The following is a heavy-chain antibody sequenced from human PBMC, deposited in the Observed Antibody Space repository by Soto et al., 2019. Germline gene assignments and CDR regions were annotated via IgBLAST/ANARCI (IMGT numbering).Heavy chain of an antibody. D-gene: IGHD3-9*01. V-gene: IGHV3-30*03. CDR1: GFTFSSYG. Sequence: GGSLRLSCAASGFTFSSYGMHWVRQAPGKGLEWVAVISYDGSNKYYADSVKGRFTISRDNSKNTLYLQMNSLRAEDTAVYYCARDYDILTGYYNPDYWGQGTQVTVSS. CDR2: ISYDGSNK. J-gene: IGHJ4*02. CDR3: ARDYDILTGYYNPDY.